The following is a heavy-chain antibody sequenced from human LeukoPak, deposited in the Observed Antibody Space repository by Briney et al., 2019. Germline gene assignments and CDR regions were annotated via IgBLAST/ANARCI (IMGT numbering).Heavy chain of an antibody. CDR1: GGSISSGDYY. D-gene: IGHD3-3*01. V-gene: IGHV4-30-4*08. CDR2: IYYSGST. Sequence: PSETLSLTCTVSGGSISSGDYYWSWIRQPPGKGLEWIGYIYYSGSTNYNPSLKSRVTISVDTSKNQFSLKLSSVTAADTAVYYCARAARGLRFLEWPQGFDYWGQGTLVTVSS. J-gene: IGHJ4*02. CDR3: ARAARGLRFLEWPQGFDY.